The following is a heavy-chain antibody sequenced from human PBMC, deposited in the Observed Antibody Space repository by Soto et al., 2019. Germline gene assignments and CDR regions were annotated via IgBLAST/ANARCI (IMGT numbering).Heavy chain of an antibody. D-gene: IGHD1-20*01. J-gene: IGHJ6*02. CDR3: AKVVGTITGTEDYYYYYGMDV. CDR2: ISASGDIT. Sequence: GGSLRLSCTATGFTFSSDAVNWVRQTPGKGLEWVSGISASGDITYYADSVKGRFTISRDNSKNTLFLQLNSLRAEDTAVYYCAKVVGTITGTEDYYYYYGMDVWGQGTTVTVSS. V-gene: IGHV3-23*01. CDR1: GFTFSSDA.